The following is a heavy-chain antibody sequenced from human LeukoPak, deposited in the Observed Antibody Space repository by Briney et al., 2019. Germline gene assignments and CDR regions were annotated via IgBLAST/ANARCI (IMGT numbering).Heavy chain of an antibody. CDR3: ARGWDYDSGGRPTAYVY. CDR1: GGAFSSYP. Sequence: SVKVSCKASGGAFSSYPITWVRQAPGPGLEWMGGIIPLFGTANYAQKFQGRVTITADESTSTVYMELKSLKSEDTAVYYCARGWDYDSGGRPTAYVYWGQGTLVTVSS. CDR2: IIPLFGTA. J-gene: IGHJ4*02. V-gene: IGHV1-69*01. D-gene: IGHD3-22*01.